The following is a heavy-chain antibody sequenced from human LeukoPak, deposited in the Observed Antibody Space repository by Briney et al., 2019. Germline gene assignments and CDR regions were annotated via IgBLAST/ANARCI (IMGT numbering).Heavy chain of an antibody. Sequence: ASVKVSCKASGGTFSSYSISWVRQATGQGLEWMGWMNPNSGNTGYAQKFQGRVTMTRNTSISTAYMELSSLRSEDTAVYYCARARWYSSSWYSRFSYNWFDPWGQGTLVTVSS. CDR2: MNPNSGNT. J-gene: IGHJ5*02. V-gene: IGHV1-8*02. CDR3: ARARWYSSSWYSRFSYNWFDP. CDR1: GGTFSSYS. D-gene: IGHD6-13*01.